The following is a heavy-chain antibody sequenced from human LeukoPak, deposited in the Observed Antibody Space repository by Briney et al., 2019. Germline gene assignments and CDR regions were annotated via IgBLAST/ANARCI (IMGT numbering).Heavy chain of an antibody. CDR2: IYYSGST. D-gene: IGHD6-13*01. J-gene: IGHJ5*02. Sequence: SETLSLTCSVSGGXISGYYWSWIRQPPGKGLEWIGYIYYSGSTNYNPSLKSRVTISVDTSKNQFSLKLSSVTAADTAVYYCASLIAAAGTDGWFDPWGQGTLVTVSS. V-gene: IGHV4-59*01. CDR3: ASLIAAAGTDGWFDP. CDR1: GGXISGYY.